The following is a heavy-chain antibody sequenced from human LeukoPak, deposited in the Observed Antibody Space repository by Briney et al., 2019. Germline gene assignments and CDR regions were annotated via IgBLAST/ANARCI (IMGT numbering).Heavy chain of an antibody. D-gene: IGHD3-22*01. CDR1: GFTFSTYS. V-gene: IGHV3-21*01. J-gene: IGHJ4*02. CDR2: ITSSSYI. Sequence: GGSLRLSCAASGFTFSTYSMNWVRQAPGKGLEWVSSITSSSYIYYADSVKGRFTVSRDNAKNSLYLQMNSLRAEDTAVYYCARNFKTYYYDSSGLSLDYWGQGTLVTVSS. CDR3: ARNFKTYYYDSSGLSLDY.